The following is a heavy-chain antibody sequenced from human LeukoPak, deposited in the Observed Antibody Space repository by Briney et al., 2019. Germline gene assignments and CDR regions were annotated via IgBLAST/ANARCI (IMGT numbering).Heavy chain of an antibody. CDR2: INSDGSST. J-gene: IGHJ3*02. V-gene: IGHV3-74*01. D-gene: IGHD3/OR15-3a*01. CDR3: VLDLFSSFAFDI. CDR1: GFTFSRYW. Sequence: GGSLRLSCAASGFTFSRYWMHWVRQAPGKGLLWVSRINSDGSSTYHADSVKGRFTTSRDNAKNALHLQMNSLTAEDTAVYYCVLDLFSSFAFDIWGQGTMVTVSS.